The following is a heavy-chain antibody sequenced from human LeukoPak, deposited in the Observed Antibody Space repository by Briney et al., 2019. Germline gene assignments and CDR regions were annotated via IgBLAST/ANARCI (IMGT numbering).Heavy chain of an antibody. J-gene: IGHJ3*01. CDR2: IYSGGRT. CDR1: GFTFSDYH. Sequence: GGSLRLSCAASGFTFSDYHMSWIRQAPGKGLEWVSAIYSGGRTSYANSVRGRFTISRDNAKNTVYIQLISLRADDTAVYYCARGTSSGYYRTEAFDLWGQGTMVTVSS. V-gene: IGHV3-66*01. CDR3: ARGTSSGYYRTEAFDL. D-gene: IGHD3-22*01.